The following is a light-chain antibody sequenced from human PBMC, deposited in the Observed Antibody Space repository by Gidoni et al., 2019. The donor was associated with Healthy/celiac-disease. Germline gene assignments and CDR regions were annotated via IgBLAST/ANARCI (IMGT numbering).Light chain of an antibody. Sequence: DIVMTHSPDSLAVSLGERATINCKSSQSVLYSSNNKNYLSWYQQKPGQPHKLLIYWASTRESGVPDRFSGSGSGTDFTLTISSLQAEDVAVYYCQQYYSTPPTFGQGTKVEIK. V-gene: IGKV4-1*01. CDR2: WAS. CDR1: QSVLYSSNNKNY. J-gene: IGKJ1*01. CDR3: QQYYSTPPT.